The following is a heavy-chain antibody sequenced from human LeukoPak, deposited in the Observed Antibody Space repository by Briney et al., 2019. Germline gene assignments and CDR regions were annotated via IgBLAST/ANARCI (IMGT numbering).Heavy chain of an antibody. CDR1: GGSISSPGSY. CDR2: IYYSGNT. D-gene: IGHD2-21*02. Sequence: PSETLSLTCTVSGGSISSPGSYWSWIRQHPGKGLEWIGYIYYSGNTYYNPSLKSRVTISVATSRNQFSLKLSSVTAADTAVYYCVSGGAYCGADCYLPAFDYWGEGTLVTVSS. V-gene: IGHV4-31*03. CDR3: VSGGAYCGADCYLPAFDY. J-gene: IGHJ4*02.